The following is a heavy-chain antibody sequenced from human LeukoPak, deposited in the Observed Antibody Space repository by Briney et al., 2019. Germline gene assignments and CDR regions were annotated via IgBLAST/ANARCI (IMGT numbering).Heavy chain of an antibody. Sequence: ASVKVSRKASGYTFTSYDINWVRQATGQGLEWMGWMNPNSGNTGYAQKFQGRVTMTRNTSISTAYMELSSLRSEDTAVYYCARGLRFLEWLLSWFDPWGQGTLVTVSS. D-gene: IGHD3-3*01. J-gene: IGHJ5*02. CDR1: GYTFTSYD. CDR3: ARGLRFLEWLLSWFDP. CDR2: MNPNSGNT. V-gene: IGHV1-8*01.